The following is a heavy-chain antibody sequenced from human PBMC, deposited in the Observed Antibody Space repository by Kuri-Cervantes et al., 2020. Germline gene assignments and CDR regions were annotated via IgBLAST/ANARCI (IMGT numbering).Heavy chain of an antibody. CDR1: GYSFTSYG. V-gene: IGHV1-18*01. J-gene: IGHJ4*02. CDR3: ARDRIFGVVITDY. CDR2: TSVYTGYT. D-gene: IGHD3-3*01. Sequence: ASVKVSCKASGYSFTSYGISWVRQAPGQGLEWMGWTSVYTGYTNYAQKFQGRVTMTTDTSTSTAYMELRSLRSDDTAVYYCARDRIFGVVITDYWGQGILVTVSS.